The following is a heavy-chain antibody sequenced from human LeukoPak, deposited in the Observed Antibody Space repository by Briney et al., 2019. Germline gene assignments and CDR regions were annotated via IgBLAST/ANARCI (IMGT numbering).Heavy chain of an antibody. D-gene: IGHD4-11*01. CDR1: GFTFTNSA. V-gene: IGHV1-58*01. J-gene: IGHJ3*02. CDR2: IVVGTSNT. CDR3: AADPEKADYSNPDGAFDI. Sequence: GASVKVSCKASGFTFTNSAVQWVRQARGQRLEWIGWIVVGTSNTYYAQKFQERVTITRDMSTSTAYMELSSLRSEDTAVYYCAADPEKADYSNPDGAFDIWGQGTMVTVSS.